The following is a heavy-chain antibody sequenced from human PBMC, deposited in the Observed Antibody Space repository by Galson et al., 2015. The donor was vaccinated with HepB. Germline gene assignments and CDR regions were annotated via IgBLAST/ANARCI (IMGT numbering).Heavy chain of an antibody. CDR1: GFTFSSYS. J-gene: IGHJ4*02. CDR3: ARDRGEYYGSGSYYD. V-gene: IGHV3-21*01. Sequence: SLRLSCAASGFTFSSYSMNWVRQAPGKGLEWVSYISSSSSYIYYLDSVKGRFTISRDNARNSLYLQMNSLRAEDTAVYYCARDRGEYYGSGSYYDWGQGTLVTVSS. D-gene: IGHD3-10*01. CDR2: ISSSSSYI.